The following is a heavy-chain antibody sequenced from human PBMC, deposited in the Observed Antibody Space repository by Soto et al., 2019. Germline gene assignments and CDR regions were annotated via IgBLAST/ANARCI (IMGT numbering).Heavy chain of an antibody. J-gene: IGHJ4*02. CDR3: ARGGGGGPDY. V-gene: IGHV3-13*01. Sequence: EVQLVESGGGLVQPGGSLRLSCAASGFTFSSYDMHWVRQATGKGLEWVSAIGTAGDTYYPGSVKGRFTISRENAKNSLNLQRNGRRAEDTAVYYCARGGGGGPDYWGQGTLVTVSS. D-gene: IGHD3-10*01. CDR1: GFTFSSYD. CDR2: IGTAGDT.